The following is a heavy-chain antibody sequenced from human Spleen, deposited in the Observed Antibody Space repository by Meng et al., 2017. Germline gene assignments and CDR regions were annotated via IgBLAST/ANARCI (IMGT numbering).Heavy chain of an antibody. D-gene: IGHD6-19*01. CDR1: GFTFSSYW. Sequence: GGSLRLSCAASGFTFSSYWMHWVRQAPGKGLVWVSRINSDGSSTSYADSVKGRFTISRDNAKNTLYLQMNSLRAEDTAVYYCAREIAVAGTYYYYYYGMDVWGQGTMVTVSS. J-gene: IGHJ6*02. V-gene: IGHV3-74*01. CDR3: AREIAVAGTYYYYYYGMDV. CDR2: INSDGSST.